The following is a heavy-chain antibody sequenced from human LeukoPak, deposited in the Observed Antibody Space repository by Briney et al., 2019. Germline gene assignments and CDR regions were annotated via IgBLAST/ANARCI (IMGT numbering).Heavy chain of an antibody. CDR2: TGSNGVT. V-gene: IGHV3-23*01. D-gene: IGHD3-22*01. Sequence: AGGSLRLSCAASGFTLSSHSMNWVRQAPGKGLEWVSATGSNGVTYYADSVKGRFTISRDNSKNALYLQMNGLRADDTAVYYCGIRDTSDYYVFWGQGTLVTVSS. CDR1: GFTLSSHS. CDR3: GIRDTSDYYVF. J-gene: IGHJ4*02.